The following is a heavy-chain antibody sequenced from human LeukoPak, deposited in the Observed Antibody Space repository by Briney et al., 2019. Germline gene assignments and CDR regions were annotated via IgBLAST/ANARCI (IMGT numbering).Heavy chain of an antibody. CDR3: ARRGHYFDY. J-gene: IGHJ4*02. CDR1: GFTLSSYW. Sequence: GGSLRLSCAASGFTLSSYWMSWVRQAPGKGLEWVAEIKQDGSEEYYVDSVKGRFTISRDNAKNSLCLQMNGLRAEDTAVYYCARRGHYFDYWGQGTLSPSPQ. V-gene: IGHV3-7*03. CDR2: IKQDGSEE.